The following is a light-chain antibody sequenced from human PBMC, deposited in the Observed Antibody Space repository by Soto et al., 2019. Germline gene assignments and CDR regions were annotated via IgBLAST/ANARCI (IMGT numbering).Light chain of an antibody. J-gene: IGLJ1*01. Sequence: QPVLTQPPSASGTPGQRVTISCSGSSSNIGSNYVFWYQRLPGTAPKLLMYSNNQRPSGVPDRFSGSKSGTSASLAVSGLRSDDEADYYCAAWDDSLRGYVFGTGTKLTVL. CDR3: AAWDDSLRGYV. CDR1: SSNIGSNY. CDR2: SNN. V-gene: IGLV1-47*02.